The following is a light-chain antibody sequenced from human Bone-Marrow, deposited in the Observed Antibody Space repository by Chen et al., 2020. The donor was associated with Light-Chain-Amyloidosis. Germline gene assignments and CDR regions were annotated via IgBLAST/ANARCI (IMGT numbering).Light chain of an antibody. CDR3: SSYTSSRTLV. Sequence: QSALTQPASVSGSPGQSLTISCTGTSSDVGGYNHVYWYQQHPGKAPKLMIYDVSNRPSGVSNRFSGSKSGNTASLTISGLQAEDEADYYCSSYTSSRTLVFGGGTKLTVL. CDR1: SSDVGGYNH. CDR2: DVS. V-gene: IGLV2-14*03. J-gene: IGLJ2*01.